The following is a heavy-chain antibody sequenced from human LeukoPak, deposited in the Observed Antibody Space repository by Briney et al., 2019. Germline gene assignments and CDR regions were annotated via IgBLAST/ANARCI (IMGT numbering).Heavy chain of an antibody. D-gene: IGHD3-16*01. CDR1: VEFFSRYY. CDR3: AKSPTPRLVHPPYY. V-gene: IGHV4-34*01. Sequence: DTLSLMCSVCVEFFSRYYWSGIRQPPGKGREGIGEINHSGSTNYNPSLKSRVTISVDTSKNQFSLKLSSVTAADTAVYYCAKSPTPRLVHPPYYWGQGTLVTVSS. CDR2: INHSGST. J-gene: IGHJ4*02.